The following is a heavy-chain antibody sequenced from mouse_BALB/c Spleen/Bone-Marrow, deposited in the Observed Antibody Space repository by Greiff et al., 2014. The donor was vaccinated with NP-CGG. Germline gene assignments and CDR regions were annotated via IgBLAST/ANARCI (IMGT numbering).Heavy chain of an antibody. D-gene: IGHD3-3*01. CDR1: GFTFSSFG. CDR2: ISSGSSNI. Sequence: EVKVVESGGGLVQPGGSRKLSCAASGFTFSSFGMHWVRQAPEKGLEWVAYISSGSSNIYYADTMKGRFTISRDNPKNTLFLQMTSLRSEDTAMYYCTRSGTLGAMDYWGQGTSVTVSS. CDR3: TRSGTLGAMDY. V-gene: IGHV5-17*02. J-gene: IGHJ4*01.